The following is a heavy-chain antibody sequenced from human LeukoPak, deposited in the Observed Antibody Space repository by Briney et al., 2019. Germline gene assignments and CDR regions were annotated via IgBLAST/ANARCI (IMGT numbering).Heavy chain of an antibody. Sequence: SETPSLTCTVSGGSISSSSYYWGRIRQAPGKGLEWIGRISYSGITSYNPSLKSRVTISVDTSKNQFSLKLSSVTAADTAVNYCVRVGLGSNYGKYYFDYWGQGTLLTDSS. D-gene: IGHD4-11*01. CDR1: GGSISSSSYY. CDR2: ISYSGIT. J-gene: IGHJ4*02. CDR3: VRVGLGSNYGKYYFDY. V-gene: IGHV4-39*01.